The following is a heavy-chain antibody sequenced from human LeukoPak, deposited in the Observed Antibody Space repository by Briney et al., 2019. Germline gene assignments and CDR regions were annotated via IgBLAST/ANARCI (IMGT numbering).Heavy chain of an antibody. CDR2: INHSGST. CDR3: ARGLITMVRGVIQNWFDP. V-gene: IGHV4-34*01. D-gene: IGHD3-10*01. CDR1: GGSFSGYY. J-gene: IGHJ5*02. Sequence: PSETLSLTCAVYGGSFSGYYWSWIRQPPGKGLEWIGEINHSGSTNYNPSLKSRVTISVDTSKNQFSLKLSSVTAADTAVYYCARGLITMVRGVIQNWFDPWGQGTLVTVSS.